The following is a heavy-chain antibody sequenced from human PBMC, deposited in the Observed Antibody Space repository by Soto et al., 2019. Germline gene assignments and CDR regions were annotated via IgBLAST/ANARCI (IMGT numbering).Heavy chain of an antibody. CDR2: ISNRXSYK. V-gene: IGHV3-30*18. CDR1: DFNFSRSS. J-gene: IGHJ6*02. CDR3: AKNQESSERLRQNCYYYCMDV. D-gene: IGHD6-25*01. Sequence: GGSLSLACAACDFNFSRSSMKRVRQAPGKWLERVAVISNRXSYKPYADSVKGRFTILRDNXKNTLYLQMNSLRAEDTAVYYCAKNQESSERLRQNCYYYCMDVWGQGRTVTVSS.